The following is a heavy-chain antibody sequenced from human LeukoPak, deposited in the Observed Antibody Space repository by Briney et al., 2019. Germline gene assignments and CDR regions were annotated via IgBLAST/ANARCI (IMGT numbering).Heavy chain of an antibody. CDR1: GGSISSYY. J-gene: IGHJ4*02. Sequence: SETLSLTCTVSGGSISSYYWSWIRQPAGKGLEWIGRIYTSGSTNYNPSLKSRVTMSVDTSKNQFSLKLSSVTAADTAVYYCARCRDGYNCRYFDYWGQGTLVTVSS. V-gene: IGHV4-4*07. CDR3: ARCRDGYNCRYFDY. CDR2: IYTSGST. D-gene: IGHD5-24*01.